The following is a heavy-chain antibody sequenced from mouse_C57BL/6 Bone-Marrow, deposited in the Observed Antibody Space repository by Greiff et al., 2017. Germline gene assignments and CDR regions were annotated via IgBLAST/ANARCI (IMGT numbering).Heavy chain of an antibody. Sequence: VQLKQSGGGLVQPGGSLSLSCAASGFTFTDYYMSWVRQPPGKALEWLGFIRNKANGYTTEYSASVKGRFTISRDNSQSILYLQMNALRAEDIATYYCARSTGTSRYAMDYWGQGTSVTVSS. CDR1: GFTFTDYY. CDR2: IRNKANGYTT. D-gene: IGHD4-1*02. J-gene: IGHJ4*01. V-gene: IGHV7-3*01. CDR3: ARSTGTSRYAMDY.